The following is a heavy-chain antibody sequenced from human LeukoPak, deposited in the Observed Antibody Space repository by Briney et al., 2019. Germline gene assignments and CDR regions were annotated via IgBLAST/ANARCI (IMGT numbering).Heavy chain of an antibody. CDR1: GGSISSGGYY. CDR3: ARTQYGSTYTYLDY. D-gene: IGHD2-2*01. V-gene: IGHV4-31*03. Sequence: KPSETLSLTCTVSGGSISSGGYYWSWIRQHPGKGLEWIGYISYSGSAYYNPSLKSRVTISIDTSKNQLSLKLTSAPAADTAVYHCARTQYGSTYTYLDYWGQGALVTVSS. J-gene: IGHJ4*02. CDR2: ISYSGSA.